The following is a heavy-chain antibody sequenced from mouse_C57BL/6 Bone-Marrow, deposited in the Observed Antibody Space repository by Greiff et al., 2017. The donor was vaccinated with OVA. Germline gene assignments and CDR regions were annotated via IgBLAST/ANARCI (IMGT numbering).Heavy chain of an antibody. J-gene: IGHJ1*03. Sequence: DVKLQESGPELVKPGASVKISCKASGYSFTGYYMNWVKQSPEKSLEWIGEINPSTGGTTYNQKFKAKATLTVDKSSSTAYMQLKSLTSEDSAVYYCARSNYYGSSYVGYFDVWGTGTTVTVSS. CDR2: INPSTGGT. V-gene: IGHV1-42*01. CDR3: ARSNYYGSSYVGYFDV. D-gene: IGHD1-1*01. CDR1: GYSFTGYY.